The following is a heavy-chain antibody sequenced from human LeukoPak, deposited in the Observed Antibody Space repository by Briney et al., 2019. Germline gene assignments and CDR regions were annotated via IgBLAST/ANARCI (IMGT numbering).Heavy chain of an antibody. CDR2: IYRGDT. J-gene: IGHJ4*02. CDR1: GFIAGYNY. Sequence: GGSLRLSCEVSGFIAGYNYMSWVRQAPGKGLEWVSVIYRGDTYYANSVKGRFTISRDDSKNTVFLQMNNLRVEDTAEYFCASYYCSSGSCYFDHWGQGTLVTVSS. V-gene: IGHV3-53*01. CDR3: ASYYCSSGSCYFDH. D-gene: IGHD2-15*01.